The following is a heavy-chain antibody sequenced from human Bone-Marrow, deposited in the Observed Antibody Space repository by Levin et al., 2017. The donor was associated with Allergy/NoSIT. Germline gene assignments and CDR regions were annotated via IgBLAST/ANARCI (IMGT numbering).Heavy chain of an antibody. V-gene: IGHV4-59*01. CDR2: IYYSGST. CDR1: GGSISSYY. Sequence: SSETLSLTCTVSGGSISSYYWSWIRQPPGKGLEWIGYIYYSGSTNYNPSLKSRVTISVDTSKNQFSLKLSSVTAADTAVYYCARGKVGGSGYDSRFTFDYWGQGTLVTVSS. J-gene: IGHJ4*02. D-gene: IGHD5-12*01. CDR3: ARGKVGGSGYDSRFTFDY.